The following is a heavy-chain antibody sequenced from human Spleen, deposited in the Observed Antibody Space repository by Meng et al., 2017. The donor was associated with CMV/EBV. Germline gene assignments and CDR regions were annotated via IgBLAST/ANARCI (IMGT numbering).Heavy chain of an antibody. J-gene: IGHJ6*02. D-gene: IGHD2-15*01. V-gene: IGHV1-69*05. Sequence: SVKVSCKASGGTFSSYAISWVRQAPGQGLEWMGWIIPIFGTANYAQKFQGRVTITTDESTSTAYMELSSLRSEDTAVYYCARPATQGIIYYYYGMDVWGQGTTVTVSS. CDR2: IIPIFGTA. CDR1: GGTFSSYA. CDR3: ARPATQGIIYYYYGMDV.